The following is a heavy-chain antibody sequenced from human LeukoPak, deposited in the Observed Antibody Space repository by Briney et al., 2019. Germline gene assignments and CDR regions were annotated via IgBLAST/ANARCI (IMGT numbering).Heavy chain of an antibody. V-gene: IGHV1-18*01. CDR2: SNAYNGNT. J-gene: IGHJ4*02. CDR1: GGTFSSYA. Sequence: VASVKVSCKASGGTFSSYAISWVRQAPGQGLEWMGWSNAYNGNTKFAQKFQGRVAMTTDTSTSTAYMELRSLRSDDTAVYFCARDRIAAAVLDHWGQGTLVTVSS. CDR3: ARDRIAAAVLDH. D-gene: IGHD6-13*01.